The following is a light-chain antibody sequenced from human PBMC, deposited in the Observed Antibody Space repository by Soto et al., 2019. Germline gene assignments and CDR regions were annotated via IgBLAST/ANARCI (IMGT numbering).Light chain of an antibody. CDR2: EVS. Sequence: QSVLTQPASVSGSPGQSITISCTGTSSDVGSCNYVSWYQQHPGKAPKLMIYEVSDRPSGISSRFSGSKSGNTASLTISGLQTEDEADYYCSSYTSSSTLFGTGTRSPS. CDR1: SSDVGSCNY. V-gene: IGLV2-14*01. J-gene: IGLJ1*01. CDR3: SSYTSSSTL.